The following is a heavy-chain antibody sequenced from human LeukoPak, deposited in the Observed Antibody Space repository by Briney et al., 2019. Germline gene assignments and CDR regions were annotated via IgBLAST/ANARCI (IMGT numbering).Heavy chain of an antibody. J-gene: IGHJ4*02. Sequence: QPGGSLTLYCAASGFNVNDYAMHWVRQAPGKGLEGGSGISWNSGSLGYAGSVKGRFTVSRDNAKNSLYLQMNSLRGEDMALYYCVKGETALAGGACDYWGQGPLVPVSS. D-gene: IGHD6-19*01. CDR1: GFNVNDYA. V-gene: IGHV3-9*03. CDR2: ISWNSGSL. CDR3: VKGETALAGGACDY.